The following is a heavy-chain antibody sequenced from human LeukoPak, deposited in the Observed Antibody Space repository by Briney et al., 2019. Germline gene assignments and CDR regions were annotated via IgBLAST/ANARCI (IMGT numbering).Heavy chain of an antibody. D-gene: IGHD2-2*01. CDR3: ARRLTQYDCFDP. Sequence: SQTLSLTCAISGDSVSINSVTWNWIRQSPSRGLGWLGRTYYRSTWYNDYAVSVRGRITVNPDTSKNQFSLHLNSVTPEDTAVYYCARRLTQYDCFDPWGQGILVTVSS. J-gene: IGHJ5*02. CDR1: GDSVSINSVT. CDR2: TYYRSTWYN. V-gene: IGHV6-1*01.